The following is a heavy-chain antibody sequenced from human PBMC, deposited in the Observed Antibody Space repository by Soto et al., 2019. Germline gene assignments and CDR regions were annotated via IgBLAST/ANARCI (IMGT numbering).Heavy chain of an antibody. Sequence: PGESLKIFCKGSGYTFTNYRIPWVRQMPGKGLEWMGRIDPNDSYTNYSPSFRGHVTISTDKSISTAYLQWSSLTASDSAIYYCASDSDSSGVDAFDVWGQGTMVTVSS. D-gene: IGHD3-22*01. CDR2: IDPNDSYT. CDR1: GYTFTNYR. V-gene: IGHV5-10-1*01. CDR3: ASDSDSSGVDAFDV. J-gene: IGHJ3*01.